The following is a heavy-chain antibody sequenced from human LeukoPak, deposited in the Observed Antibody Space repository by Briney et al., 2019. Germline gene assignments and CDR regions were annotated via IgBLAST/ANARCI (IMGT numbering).Heavy chain of an antibody. Sequence: PSETLSLTCTVSGYSISSGYYWGWIRQPPGKGLEWIGSIYHSGSTYHSGSTYYKPSLKSRVTISVDTSKNQFSLKLSSVTAADTAVYYCARVVRGFYYYMDVWGKGTTVTISS. J-gene: IGHJ6*03. D-gene: IGHD3-10*01. CDR1: GYSISSGYY. CDR2: IYHSGSTYHSGST. V-gene: IGHV4-38-2*02. CDR3: ARVVRGFYYYMDV.